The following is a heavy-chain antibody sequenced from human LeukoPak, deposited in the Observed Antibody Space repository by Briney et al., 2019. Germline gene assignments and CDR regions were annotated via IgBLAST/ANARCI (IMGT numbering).Heavy chain of an antibody. D-gene: IGHD4-17*01. CDR3: ARMTTGHDY. CDR2: VNHSGYT. V-gene: IGHV4-34*01. CDR1: GTSFTSYY. Sequence: SETLSLTCGVSGTSFTSYYWSWIRQTPGKGLEWIGEVNHSGYTNMDPSLKSRVTISVDTSKNQFSLMMTSVTAADTAVYFCARMTTGHDYWGQGTLVTVSS. J-gene: IGHJ4*02.